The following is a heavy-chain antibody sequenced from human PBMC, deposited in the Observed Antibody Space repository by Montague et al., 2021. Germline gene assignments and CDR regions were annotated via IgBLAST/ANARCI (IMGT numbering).Heavy chain of an antibody. CDR2: IKTDGSST. Sequence: SRRLSCAASGFPFISYWMHWVRQAPGKGLVWVSTIKTDGSSTNYADSVKGRFTISRDSAKNTLYLQMNSLRVEDTAVYYCARSYDSWGQGALVTVSS. D-gene: IGHD3-10*01. V-gene: IGHV3-74*01. CDR3: ARSYDS. CDR1: GFPFISYW. J-gene: IGHJ4*02.